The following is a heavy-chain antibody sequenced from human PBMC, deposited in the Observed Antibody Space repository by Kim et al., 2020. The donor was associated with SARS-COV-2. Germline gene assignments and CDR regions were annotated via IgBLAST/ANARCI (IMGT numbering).Heavy chain of an antibody. CDR2: MYHSGST. V-gene: IGHV4-38-2*02. J-gene: IGHJ5*02. Sequence: SETLSLTCTVSSYSISSGYYWGWIRQPPGKGLEWIGTMYHSGSTYYNPSLKSRVTISVDTSKNHFSLKLSSVTAADTAVYYCVRDITVLRYFDWLPYGWFDPWGQGILVTVSS. D-gene: IGHD3-9*01. CDR3: VRDITVLRYFDWLPYGWFDP. CDR1: SYSISSGYY.